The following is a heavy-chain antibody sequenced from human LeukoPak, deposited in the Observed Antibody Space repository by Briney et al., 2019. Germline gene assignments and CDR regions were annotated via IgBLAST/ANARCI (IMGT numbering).Heavy chain of an antibody. CDR1: GFTFNTYW. J-gene: IGHJ3*01. CDR2: INHDGSGK. Sequence: GGSLRLCCVASGFTFNTYWMSWVRQAPGKGLEWVANINHDGSGKYYVDSVKGRLTISRDNAKNSLYLQMNSLRVEDTAVYYCASDPFNIAAHDAFNFWGQGTAVTVSS. D-gene: IGHD2-21*01. CDR3: ASDPFNIAAHDAFNF. V-gene: IGHV3-7*01.